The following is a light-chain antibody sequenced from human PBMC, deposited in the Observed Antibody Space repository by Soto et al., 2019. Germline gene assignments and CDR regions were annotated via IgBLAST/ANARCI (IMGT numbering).Light chain of an antibody. CDR3: QQYGSSPRT. Sequence: EIVLTQSPGTLSLSPGERATLSCRASQSVSSSYLAWYQQKPGQAPRPLIYGASSRAIGIPDRFSGSGSGTDFTLTISRLEPEDFAVYYCQQYGSSPRTFGQGTRWIS. J-gene: IGKJ1*01. CDR2: GAS. V-gene: IGKV3-20*01. CDR1: QSVSSSY.